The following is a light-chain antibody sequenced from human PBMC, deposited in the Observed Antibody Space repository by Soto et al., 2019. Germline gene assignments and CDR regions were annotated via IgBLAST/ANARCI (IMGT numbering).Light chain of an antibody. Sequence: EIVMTQSPATLSVSPGERASLSGMASQDVLTNLAWYQQKPGQSPRLLIYRASTRATGVPARFSGSGSGTDFTLTISRLEPEDFAVYYCQQYGSSLTWTFGQGTKV. V-gene: IGKV3-15*01. CDR2: RAS. J-gene: IGKJ1*01. CDR3: QQYGSSLTWT. CDR1: QDVLTN.